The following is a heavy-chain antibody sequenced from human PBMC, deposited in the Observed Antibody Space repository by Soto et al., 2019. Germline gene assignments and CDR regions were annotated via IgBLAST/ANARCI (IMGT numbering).Heavy chain of an antibody. J-gene: IGHJ4*02. D-gene: IGHD4-4*01. CDR2: ISGSGDST. CDR3: GTAQALLDDYNLNC. Sequence: EVQLLESGGGLVQPGGSLRLSCAASGFTFSNYAMNWVRQAPGKGLEWVSTISGSGDSTYYADSVKGRFTISRDNSKNPLGLQMYSLRAEDTAVYYCGTAQALLDDYNLNCWGQGGLVTVS. CDR1: GFTFSNYA. V-gene: IGHV3-23*01.